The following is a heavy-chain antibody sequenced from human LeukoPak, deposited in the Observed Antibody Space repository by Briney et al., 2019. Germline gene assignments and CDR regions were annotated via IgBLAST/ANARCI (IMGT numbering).Heavy chain of an antibody. V-gene: IGHV3-21*04. D-gene: IGHD3-22*01. J-gene: IGHJ4*02. CDR3: AKDHDSTGLYQDRDY. CDR1: GFTFSSYS. Sequence: GGSLRLSCAASGFTFSSYSMDWVRQAPGKGLEWVSSISSTSNYIYYADSVKGRFTISRDNSKNTLYLQMNSLRAEDTAIYYCAKDHDSTGLYQDRDYWGQGTQVTISS. CDR2: ISSTSNYI.